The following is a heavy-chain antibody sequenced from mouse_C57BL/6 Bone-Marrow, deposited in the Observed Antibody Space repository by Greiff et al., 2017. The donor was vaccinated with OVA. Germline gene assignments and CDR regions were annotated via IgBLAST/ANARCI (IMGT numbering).Heavy chain of an antibody. D-gene: IGHD6-1*01. Sequence: EVKLQESGPGLVKPSQSLSLTCSVTGYSITSGYYWNWIRQFPGNKLEWMGYISYDGSNNYNPSLKNRISITSDTSKNQFFLKLNSVTTEDTATYYCAVPGFAYWGQGTLVTVSA. V-gene: IGHV3-6*01. CDR1: GYSITSGYY. J-gene: IGHJ3*01. CDR2: ISYDGSN. CDR3: AVPGFAY.